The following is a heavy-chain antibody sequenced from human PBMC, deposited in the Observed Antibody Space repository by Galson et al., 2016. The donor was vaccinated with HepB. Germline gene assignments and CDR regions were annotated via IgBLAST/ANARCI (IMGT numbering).Heavy chain of an antibody. V-gene: IGHV3-11*01. Sequence: SLRLSCAASGFTFSDYYMTWIRQAPGKGLEWVSYISASLALSTISYADSVKGRFTISRDNAKSTLYLQMNNLRADDTAVYYCARPLPGYPLLSPFDFWGRGVLVTVS. J-gene: IGHJ4*01. CDR2: ISASLALSTI. CDR1: GFTFSDYY. D-gene: IGHD1-26*01. CDR3: ARPLPGYPLLSPFDF.